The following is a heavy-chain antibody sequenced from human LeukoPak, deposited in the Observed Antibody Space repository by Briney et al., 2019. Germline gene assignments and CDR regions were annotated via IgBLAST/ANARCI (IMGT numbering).Heavy chain of an antibody. CDR3: ARGDYYDSSGYVDY. J-gene: IGHJ4*02. D-gene: IGHD3-22*01. CDR2: ISGSGGST. CDR1: GFTFSSYA. Sequence: GGSLRLSCAASGFTFSSYAMSWVRQAPGKGLEWVSAISGSGGSTYYADSVKGRFTISRDNAKNSLYLQMNSLRAEDTAVYYCARGDYYDSSGYVDYWGQGTLVTVSS. V-gene: IGHV3-23*01.